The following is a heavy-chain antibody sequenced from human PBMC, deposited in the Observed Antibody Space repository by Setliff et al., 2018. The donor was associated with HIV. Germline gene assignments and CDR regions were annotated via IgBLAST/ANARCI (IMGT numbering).Heavy chain of an antibody. CDR2: ISSNSDYV. V-gene: IGHV3-21*01. CDR3: ARGYYDSSGYYNALL. J-gene: IGHJ4*02. Sequence: GGSLRLSCAASGFTFSTYTMNWVRQAPGRGLQWVSSISSNSDYVYYAGSLKGRFTISRDNAKNTLHLQMNSLRAEDTAVYYCARGYYDSSGYYNALLWGQGTLVTVSS. CDR1: GFTFSTYT. D-gene: IGHD3-22*01.